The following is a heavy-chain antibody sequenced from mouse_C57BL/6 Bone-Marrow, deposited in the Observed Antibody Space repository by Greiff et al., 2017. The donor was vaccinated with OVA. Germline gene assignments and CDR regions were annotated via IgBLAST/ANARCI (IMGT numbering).Heavy chain of an antibody. CDR2: IHPNSGST. CDR3: ARRKVGYDLDY. CDR1: GYTFTSYW. J-gene: IGHJ2*01. Sequence: VQLQQPGAELVKPGASVKLSCKASGYTFTSYWMHWVKQRPGQGLEWIGMIHPNSGSTNYNEKFKSKATLTVDKSSSTAYMQLSSLTSEDSAVYYGARRKVGYDLDYWGQGTTLTVSS. D-gene: IGHD2-2*01. V-gene: IGHV1-64*01.